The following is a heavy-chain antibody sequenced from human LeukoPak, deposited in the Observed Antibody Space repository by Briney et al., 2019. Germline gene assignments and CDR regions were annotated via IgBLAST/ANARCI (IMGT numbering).Heavy chain of an antibody. CDR1: GFTFSNYG. D-gene: IGHD6-13*01. CDR2: IWYDGSNK. Sequence: GRSLRLSCAASGFTFSNYGMHRVRQAPGKGLEWVAVIWYDGSNKYYADSVKGRFTISRDNTKKTLYLQMTSLRGEDTAVYYCARDGGYSSSWSYYYHGMYVWGKGTTVTVSS. CDR3: ARDGGYSSSWSYYYHGMYV. V-gene: IGHV3-33*01. J-gene: IGHJ6*04.